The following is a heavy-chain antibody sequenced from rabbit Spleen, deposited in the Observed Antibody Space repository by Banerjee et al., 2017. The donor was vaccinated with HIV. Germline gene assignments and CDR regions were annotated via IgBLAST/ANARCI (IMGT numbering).Heavy chain of an antibody. V-gene: IGHV1S40*01. CDR3: ARGIYGDDYFDL. J-gene: IGHJ4*01. CDR1: GFDLSSYY. Sequence: QSLEESGGGLVKPEGSLTLTCKASGFDLSSYYMSWVRQAPGKGLEWIGCGYTGSGNTYYASWAKGRFTISKTSSTTVTLQMTGLTAADTATYFCARGIYGDDYFDLWGPGTLVTVS. CDR2: GYTGSGNT. D-gene: IGHD2-1*01.